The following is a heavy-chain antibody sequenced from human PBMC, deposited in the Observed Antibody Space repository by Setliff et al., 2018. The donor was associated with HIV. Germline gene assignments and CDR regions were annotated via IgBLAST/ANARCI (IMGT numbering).Heavy chain of an antibody. CDR1: GGSFSDYY. CDR2: INHSGNT. J-gene: IGHJ4*02. CDR3: LLDVPLILRTSPPL. V-gene: IGHV4-34*01. D-gene: IGHD1-7*01. Sequence: SETLSLTCVVYGGSFSDYYWSWIRQPPGKGLEWIGEINHSGNTTYNPSLKSRVTMSVDTTKNQFSLKLSTVTAADTATYYCLLDVPLILRTSPPLWGQGTPVTVSS.